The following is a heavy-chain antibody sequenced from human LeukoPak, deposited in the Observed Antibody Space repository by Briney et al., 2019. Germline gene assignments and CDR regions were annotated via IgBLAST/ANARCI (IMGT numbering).Heavy chain of an antibody. CDR2: IYGGGST. D-gene: IGHD2-21*02. V-gene: IGHV3-53*01. J-gene: IGHJ3*02. CDR3: ARDKSARHNIVVVTAIGAFDI. CDR1: GFTVSSMY. Sequence: GGSLRLSCAASGFTVSSMYMSWVRQAPGKGLEWVSVIYGGGSTFYADSVKGRFTISRDNSKNTLYLQMNSLRAEDTAVYYCARDKSARHNIVVVTAIGAFDIWGQGTMVTVSS.